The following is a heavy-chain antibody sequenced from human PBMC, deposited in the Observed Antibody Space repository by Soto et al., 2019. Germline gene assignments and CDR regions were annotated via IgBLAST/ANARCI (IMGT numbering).Heavy chain of an antibody. CDR2: ISHDGSTK. CDR1: GFTFSSYG. Sequence: QVQLVESGGGVVQPGRSLRLSCAASGFTFSSYGMHWVRQAPGKGLEWVAVISHDGSTKYYADSVKGRFTISRDNSQNTLYRQMHGLRAEDTAVYYCANPCQRSGYHYDIWYFDLWGRGTLVTVSS. D-gene: IGHD3-22*01. CDR3: ANPCQRSGYHYDIWYFDL. V-gene: IGHV3-30*18. J-gene: IGHJ2*01.